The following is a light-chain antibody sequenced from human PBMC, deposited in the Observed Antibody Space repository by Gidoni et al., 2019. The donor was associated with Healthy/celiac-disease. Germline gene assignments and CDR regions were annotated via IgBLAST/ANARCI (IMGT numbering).Light chain of an antibody. V-gene: IGKV3-20*01. Sequence: EIVLTQSPGTLSLSPGERATLSCRASQCVSSSYLAWYQQKPGQAPRLLIYGASSRATGIPDRFSGSGSGTDFTLTISRLEPEDFAVYYCQQYGSSPLWTFGQGTKVEIK. CDR2: GAS. CDR3: QQYGSSPLWT. J-gene: IGKJ1*01. CDR1: QCVSSSY.